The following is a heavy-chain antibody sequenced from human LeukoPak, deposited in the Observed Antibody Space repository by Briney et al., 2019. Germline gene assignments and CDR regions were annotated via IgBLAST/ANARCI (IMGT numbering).Heavy chain of an antibody. J-gene: IGHJ4*02. V-gene: IGHV1-2*02. CDR3: ATLDSSGYDDY. CDR1: GYTFTSYD. D-gene: IGHD3-22*01. CDR2: INPNSGGT. Sequence: GASVKVSCKASGYTFTSYDINWVRQAPGQGLEWMGWINPNSGGTNYAQKFQGRVTMTRDTSISTAYMELSRLRSDDTAVYYCATLDSSGYDDYWGQGTLVTVSS.